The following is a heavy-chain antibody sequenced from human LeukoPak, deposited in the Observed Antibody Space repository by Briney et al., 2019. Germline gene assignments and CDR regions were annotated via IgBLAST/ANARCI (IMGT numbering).Heavy chain of an antibody. Sequence: SETLSLTCTVSGGSISSSSYYWGWIRQPPGKGLEWIGSIYYSGSTYYNPSLKSRVTISVDTSKNQFSLELSSVTAADTAVYYCARQTSGLRLGYFDYWGQGTLVTVSS. CDR1: GGSISSSSYY. V-gene: IGHV4-39*01. D-gene: IGHD3-22*01. J-gene: IGHJ4*02. CDR3: ARQTSGLRLGYFDY. CDR2: IYYSGST.